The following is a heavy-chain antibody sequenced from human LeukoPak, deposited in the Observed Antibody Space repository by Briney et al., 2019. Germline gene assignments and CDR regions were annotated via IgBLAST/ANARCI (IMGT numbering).Heavy chain of an antibody. V-gene: IGHV3-21*01. D-gene: IGHD6-13*01. CDR3: ARDGYSSSSGAYYYYYMDV. CDR1: GFTFSSYG. J-gene: IGHJ6*03. Sequence: GRSLRLSCAASGFTFSSYGMNWVRQAPGKGLEWVSLINSGNTYIHYADSVKGRFTISRDNAKNSLYLQMNSLRAEDTAVYYCARDGYSSSSGAYYYYYMDVWGKGTTVTVSS. CDR2: INSGNTYI.